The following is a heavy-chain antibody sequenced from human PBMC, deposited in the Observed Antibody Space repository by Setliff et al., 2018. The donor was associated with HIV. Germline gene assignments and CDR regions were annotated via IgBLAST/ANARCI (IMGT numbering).Heavy chain of an antibody. Sequence: PSETLSLTCTVSGGSISSSSSYWGWIRQSPGKGLEWIGSIYYSGSTYYNPSLKIRVTIAVDTSKSQFSLRLSSVTAADTAVYYCARQRDFDWLLQNYYYMDVWGKGATVTVSS. CDR2: IYYSGST. V-gene: IGHV4-39*01. CDR1: GGSISSSSSY. CDR3: ARQRDFDWLLQNYYYMDV. J-gene: IGHJ6*03. D-gene: IGHD3-9*01.